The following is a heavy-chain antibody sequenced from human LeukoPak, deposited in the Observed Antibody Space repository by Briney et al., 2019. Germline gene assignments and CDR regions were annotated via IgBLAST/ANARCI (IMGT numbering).Heavy chain of an antibody. CDR1: GGSFSGYY. Sequence: PSETLSLTCAVYGGSFSGYYWSWIRQPPGKGLEWIGEINHSGSTNYNPSLKSRVTISVDTSKNQFSLKVRSVTAAASAVYYCARRIAARPRGYWFDPWGQGTLVTVSS. CDR2: INHSGST. D-gene: IGHD6-6*01. CDR3: ARRIAARPRGYWFDP. J-gene: IGHJ5*02. V-gene: IGHV4-34*01.